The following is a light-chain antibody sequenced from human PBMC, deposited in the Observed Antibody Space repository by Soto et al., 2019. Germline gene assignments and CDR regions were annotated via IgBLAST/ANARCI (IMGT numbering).Light chain of an antibody. CDR1: SSDVGGYNY. J-gene: IGLJ1*01. CDR2: EVS. CDR3: SSYTSSSTYV. V-gene: IGLV2-14*01. Sequence: QSVLTQPASVSGSPGQSITISCTGTSSDVGGYNYVSWYQQHPGKAPKLTIYEVSNRPSGVSNRFSGSKSGNTASLTISGLQAEDEADYYCSSYTSSSTYVFGTGTKATVL.